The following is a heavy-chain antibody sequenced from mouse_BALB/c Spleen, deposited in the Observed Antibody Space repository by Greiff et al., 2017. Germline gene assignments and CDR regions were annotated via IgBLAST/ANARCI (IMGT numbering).Heavy chain of an antibody. J-gene: IGHJ4*01. CDR3: ARMGFYYSYDYAMDY. CDR2: INPNNGGT. CDR1: GYTFTDYN. D-gene: IGHD1-2*01. V-gene: IGHV1-18*01. Sequence: VQLQQSGPELVKPGASVKIPCKASGYTFTDYNMDWVKQSHGKSLEWIGDINPNNGGTIYNQKFKGKATLTVDKSSSTAYMELRSLTSEDTAVYYGARMGFYYSYDYAMDYWGEGTSVTVSS.